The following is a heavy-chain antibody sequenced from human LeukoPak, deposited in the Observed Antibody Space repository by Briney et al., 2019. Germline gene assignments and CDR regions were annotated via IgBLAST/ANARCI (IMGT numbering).Heavy chain of an antibody. CDR1: GGSISSHY. D-gene: IGHD3-9*01. CDR2: IYYSGST. CDR3: ARAGYYDILTGYYSGREPYYYYYYMDV. V-gene: IGHV4-59*11. Sequence: SETLSLTCTVSGGSISSHYWSWIRQPPGKGLEWIGYIYYSGSTNYNPSLKSRVTISVDTSKNQFSLKLSSVTAADTAVYYCARAGYYDILTGYYSGREPYYYYYYMDVWGKGTTVTVSS. J-gene: IGHJ6*03.